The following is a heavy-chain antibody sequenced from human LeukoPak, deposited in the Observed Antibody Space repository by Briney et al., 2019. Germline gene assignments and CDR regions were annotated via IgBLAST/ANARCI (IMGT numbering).Heavy chain of an antibody. CDR3: ARLLRPGGRTGDAFDI. V-gene: IGHV4-59*08. CDR1: GVSISAHH. Sequence: SETLSLTCSVSGVSISAHHWTWIRQAPGTGLQWIGYFYDSGDFNYNPSLRSRVTILTDIYTNQLSLTLSSVTAAATAMYYCARLLRPGGRTGDAFDIWGQGTMVTVSS. J-gene: IGHJ3*02. D-gene: IGHD1-26*01. CDR2: FYDSGDF.